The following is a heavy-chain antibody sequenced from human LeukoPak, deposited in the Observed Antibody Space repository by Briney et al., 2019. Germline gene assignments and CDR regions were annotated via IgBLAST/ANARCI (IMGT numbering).Heavy chain of an antibody. CDR2: IIPIFGTA. Sequence: SVKVSCKASGYTFTSYAISWVRQAPGQGLEWMGGIIPIFGTANYAQKFQGRVTITADESTSTAYMELSSLRSEDTAVYYCARDQQQPYFDYWGQGTLVTVSS. V-gene: IGHV1-69*13. J-gene: IGHJ4*02. D-gene: IGHD6-13*01. CDR1: GYTFTSYA. CDR3: ARDQQQPYFDY.